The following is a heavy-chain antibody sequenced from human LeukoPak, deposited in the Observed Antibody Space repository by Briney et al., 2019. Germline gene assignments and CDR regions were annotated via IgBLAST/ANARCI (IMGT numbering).Heavy chain of an antibody. V-gene: IGHV3-7*01. D-gene: IGHD6-13*01. CDR2: IKQDGSEK. CDR3: ATKPHTSRYNWFDH. CDR1: GFTFSKYW. J-gene: IGHJ5*02. Sequence: PGGSLRLSCAVSGFTFSKYWMSWVRQAPGKGLEWVANIKQDGSEKYYVASVKGRFNITRDNAKNSLYLQMNSLRVDDTAGYYCATKPHTSRYNWFDHWGQGTLATVSS.